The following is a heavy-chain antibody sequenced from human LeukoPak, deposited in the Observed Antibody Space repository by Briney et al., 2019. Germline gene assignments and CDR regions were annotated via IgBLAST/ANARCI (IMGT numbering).Heavy chain of an antibody. D-gene: IGHD4-17*01. V-gene: IGHV4-59*08. CDR3: ARYATTVTTGYFDL. CDR2: IYYSGST. J-gene: IGHJ2*01. Sequence: SETLSLTCTVSGGSISSYYWNWIRQPPGKGLEWIGYIYYSGSTNYSPSLKSRVTISVDTSKNQFSLKLSSVTAADTAVYYCARYATTVTTGYFDLWGRGTLVTVSS. CDR1: GGSISSYY.